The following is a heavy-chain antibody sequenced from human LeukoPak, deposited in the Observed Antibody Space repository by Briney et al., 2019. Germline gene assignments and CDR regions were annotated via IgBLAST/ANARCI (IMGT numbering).Heavy chain of an antibody. CDR1: GFTFSDYW. CDR2: INTDTRGT. J-gene: IGHJ4*02. V-gene: IGHV3-74*01. CDR3: ARAGAYHFDN. D-gene: IGHD3-16*01. Sequence: GGSLRLSCAASGFTFSDYWMHWVRQAPGKGLVWVSIINTDTRGTYYADSVKGRFTISRDNAKYTLYLQMNSLRAEDTAVYYCARAGAYHFDNWGQGTLVTVSS.